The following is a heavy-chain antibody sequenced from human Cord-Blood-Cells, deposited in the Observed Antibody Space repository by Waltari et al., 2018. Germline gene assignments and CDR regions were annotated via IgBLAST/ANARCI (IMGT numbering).Heavy chain of an antibody. D-gene: IGHD2-2*02. J-gene: IGHJ3*02. CDR1: GGTFSSYA. CDR2: IIPHVGKA. CDR3: ARDPYCSSTSCYSDAFDI. V-gene: IGHV1-69*06. Sequence: QVQLVQSGAEVKKPGSSVKVSCKASGGTFSSYAISWVRQAPGQGLEWMGGIIPHVGKANYGQKFQGRGTITADKSTSTAYMELSSLRSEDTAVYYCARDPYCSSTSCYSDAFDIWGQGTMVTVSS.